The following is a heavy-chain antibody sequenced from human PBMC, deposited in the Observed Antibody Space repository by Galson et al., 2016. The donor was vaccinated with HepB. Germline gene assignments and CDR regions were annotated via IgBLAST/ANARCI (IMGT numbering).Heavy chain of an antibody. CDR3: ALGGPRIVGSTALYY. V-gene: IGHV1-2*02. CDR2: INPNSGGT. CDR1: GYTFTGFY. Sequence: SVKVSCKASGYTFTGFYMHWVRQAPGQGLEWMGWINPNSGGTNYTQKFQGRVTMTRDTSISTAYMELNRLRSDDTAVYFCALGGPRIVGSTALYYWGQGNLVTVSS. J-gene: IGHJ4*02. D-gene: IGHD1-26*01.